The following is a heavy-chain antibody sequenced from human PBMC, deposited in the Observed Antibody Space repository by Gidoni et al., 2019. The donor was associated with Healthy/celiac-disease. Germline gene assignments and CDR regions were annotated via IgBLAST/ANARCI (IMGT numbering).Heavy chain of an antibody. V-gene: IGHV3-23*01. Sequence: EVQLLESGGGLVQPGGSMRLSCAASGSTFRSYAMSWVRQAPGKGLEWVSAISGSGGSTYYADSVKGRFTISRDNSKNTLYLQMNSLRAEDTAVYYCAKDLGEAGYSYGYDAFDIWGQGTMVTVSS. J-gene: IGHJ3*02. CDR3: AKDLGEAGYSYGYDAFDI. CDR1: GSTFRSYA. CDR2: ISGSGGST. D-gene: IGHD5-18*01.